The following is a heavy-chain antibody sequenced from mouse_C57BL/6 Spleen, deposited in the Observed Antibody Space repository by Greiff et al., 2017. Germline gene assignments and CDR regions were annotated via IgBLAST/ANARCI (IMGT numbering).Heavy chain of an antibody. Sequence: EVKLVESGGDLVKPGGSLKLSCAASGFTFSSYGMSWVRQTPDKRLEWVATISSGGSYTYYPDSVKGRFTISRDNAKNTLYLQMSSLKSEDTAMYYCARHGNLFDYWGQGTTLTVSS. V-gene: IGHV5-6*01. CDR1: GFTFSSYG. CDR2: ISSGGSYT. J-gene: IGHJ2*01. CDR3: ARHGNLFDY. D-gene: IGHD2-1*01.